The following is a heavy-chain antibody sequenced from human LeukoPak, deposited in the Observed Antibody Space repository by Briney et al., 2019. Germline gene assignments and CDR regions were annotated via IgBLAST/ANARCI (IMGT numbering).Heavy chain of an antibody. CDR3: ARDSEGFDY. Sequence: GGSLRLSCAASGFTISNYWMTCVRQAPGKGLEWVANMKQDGSDKYYVDSVKGRFTISRDNAKNSLYLQMNSLRAEDTAVYYCARDSEGFDYWGQGTLVTVSS. D-gene: IGHD6-25*01. J-gene: IGHJ4*02. CDR2: MKQDGSDK. V-gene: IGHV3-7*01. CDR1: GFTISNYW.